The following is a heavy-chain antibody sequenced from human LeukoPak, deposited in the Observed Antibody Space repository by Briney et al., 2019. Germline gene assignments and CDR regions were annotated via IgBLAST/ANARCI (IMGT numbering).Heavy chain of an antibody. V-gene: IGHV4-59*01. D-gene: IGHD4-23*01. CDR2: IYYSGST. CDR3: ASDPIYGGKPY. Sequence: SETLSLTCTVSGGSISSFYWSWIRQPPGKGLEWIGYIYYSGSTNYNPSLKSRVTMSLDTSKNQFSLNLSSVTAADTAVYFCASDPIYGGKPYWGQGTLVTVSS. CDR1: GGSISSFY. J-gene: IGHJ4*02.